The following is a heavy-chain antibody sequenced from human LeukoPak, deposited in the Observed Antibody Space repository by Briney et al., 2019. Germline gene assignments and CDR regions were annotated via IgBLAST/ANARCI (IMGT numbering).Heavy chain of an antibody. V-gene: IGHV3-9*01. Sequence: GGSLRLSCAASGFTFDDYAMPWVRQAPGKGLEWVSGISWNSGSIGYADSVKGRFTISRDNAKNSLYLQMNSLRAEDTALYYCAKEIGYCSGGNCYYYYYGMDVWGQGTTVTVSS. D-gene: IGHD2-15*01. CDR1: GFTFDDYA. CDR3: AKEIGYCSGGNCYYYYYGMDV. J-gene: IGHJ6*02. CDR2: ISWNSGSI.